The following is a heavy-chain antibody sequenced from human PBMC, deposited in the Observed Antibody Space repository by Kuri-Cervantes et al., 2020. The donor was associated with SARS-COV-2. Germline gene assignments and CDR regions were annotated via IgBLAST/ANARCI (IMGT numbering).Heavy chain of an antibody. CDR1: GFSLRTSGVG. Sequence: SGPTLVKPTQTLTLTCTFSGFSLRTSGVGVGWIRQPPGKALEWLALIYWNDDKRYSPSLKSRLTITKDTSRNQVVLTLTNVDPVDTATYYCARTREAYGTLATGSFYYYQGLDVWGQGTTVTVSS. CDR3: ARTREAYGTLATGSFYYYQGLDV. CDR2: IYWNDDK. J-gene: IGHJ6*02. D-gene: IGHD3-9*01. V-gene: IGHV2-5*01.